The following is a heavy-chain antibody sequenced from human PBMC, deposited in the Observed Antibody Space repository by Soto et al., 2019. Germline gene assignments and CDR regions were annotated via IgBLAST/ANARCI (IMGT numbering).Heavy chain of an antibody. Sequence: PSETLSLTCIVSGDSVSGSYWSWIRQPPGKGLEWIGNIHHTGRTNYNPSLRSRATMSVDTSKNQFSLNLDSMTAADTAVYYCVVWFGELAPHYYYYGMDVWGQGTTVTVSS. CDR2: IHHTGRT. D-gene: IGHD3-10*01. CDR1: GDSVSGSY. V-gene: IGHV4-4*08. CDR3: VVWFGELAPHYYYYGMDV. J-gene: IGHJ6*02.